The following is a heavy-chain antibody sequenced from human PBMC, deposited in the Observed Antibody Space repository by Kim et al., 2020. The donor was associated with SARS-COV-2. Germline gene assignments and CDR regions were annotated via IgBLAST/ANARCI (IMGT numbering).Heavy chain of an antibody. D-gene: IGHD3-22*01. CDR3: ARAPYYYDGRSNWFDP. CDR1: GGSFSGYY. J-gene: IGHJ5*02. V-gene: IGHV4-34*01. CDR2: INHSGST. Sequence: SETLSLTCAVYGGSFSGYYWSWIRQPPGKGLEWIGEINHSGSTNYNPSLKSRVTISVDTSKNQFSLKLSSVTAADTAVYYCARAPYYYDGRSNWFDPWGQGTLVTVSS.